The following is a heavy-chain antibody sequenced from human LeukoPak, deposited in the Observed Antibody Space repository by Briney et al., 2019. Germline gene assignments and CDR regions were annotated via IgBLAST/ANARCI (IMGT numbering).Heavy chain of an antibody. CDR2: ISYDGSNK. V-gene: IGHV3-30-3*01. D-gene: IGHD2-15*01. CDR3: ARQGYCSGGSCYSYDAFDI. CDR1: GFTFSSYA. Sequence: GSLRLSCAASGFTFSSYAMHWVRQAPGKGLEWVAVISYDGSNKYYADSVKGRFTISRDNAKNSLYLQMNSLRAEDTAVYYCARQGYCSGGSCYSYDAFDIWGQGTMVTVSS. J-gene: IGHJ3*02.